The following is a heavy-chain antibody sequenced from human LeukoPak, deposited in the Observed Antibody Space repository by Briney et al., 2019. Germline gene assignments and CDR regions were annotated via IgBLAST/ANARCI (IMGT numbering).Heavy chain of an antibody. D-gene: IGHD3-3*01. CDR2: INHSGST. Sequence: LRLSCAASGFTFSSYSMNWIRQPPGKGLEWIGEINHSGSTNYNPSLKSRVTISVDTSKNQFSLKLSSVTAADTAVYYCARVIGGARHLIFGQNYYMDVWGKGTTVTVSS. CDR1: GFTFSSYS. V-gene: IGHV4-34*01. CDR3: ARVIGGARHLIFGQNYYMDV. J-gene: IGHJ6*03.